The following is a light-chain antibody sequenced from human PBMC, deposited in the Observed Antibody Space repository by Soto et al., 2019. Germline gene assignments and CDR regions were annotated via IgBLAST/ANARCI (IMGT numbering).Light chain of an antibody. CDR3: MQGTHWHPIT. CDR2: KVS. J-gene: IGKJ5*01. V-gene: IGKV2-30*02. CDR1: QSLVHRDGNTY. Sequence: DVVVTQSPLSLPVTLGQASSISCGSRQSLVHRDGNTYLSWFRQRPGQSPRRLIXKVSNREAGVPDSFSGSGSGTDFTLTISRVEDDDIGVYYCMQGTHWHPITFGQGTRLEIK.